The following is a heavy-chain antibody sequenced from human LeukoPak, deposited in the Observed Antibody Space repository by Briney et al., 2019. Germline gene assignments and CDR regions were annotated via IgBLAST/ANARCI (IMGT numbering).Heavy chain of an antibody. CDR2: ISSSSSYI. J-gene: IGHJ4*02. V-gene: IGHV3-21*01. D-gene: IGHD3-10*01. CDR3: ARGLIYGSGSYNY. CDR1: GFTFSSYS. Sequence: PGGSLRLSCAASGFTFSSYSMNWVRQAPGKGLEWVSSISSSSSYIYYADSVKGRFTISRDNAKNSLYLQTNSLRAEDTAVYYCARGLIYGSGSYNYWGQGTLVTVSS.